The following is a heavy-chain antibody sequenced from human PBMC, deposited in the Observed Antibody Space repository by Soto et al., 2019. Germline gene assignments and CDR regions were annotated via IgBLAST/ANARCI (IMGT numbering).Heavy chain of an antibody. CDR1: GFTFSSYW. J-gene: IGHJ6*01. CDR3: AARTYVMAV. D-gene: IGHD6-6*01. Sequence: EVQLVESGGGLVQPGGSLRLSCAASGFTFSSYWMQWVRQGPGKGLVWVSRINSDGSSTSYADSVKGRFTISRDNAKNTLYLQMNSLRAGDTAVYYWAARTYVMAVWGQGVTVSGSP. CDR2: INSDGSST. V-gene: IGHV3-74*01.